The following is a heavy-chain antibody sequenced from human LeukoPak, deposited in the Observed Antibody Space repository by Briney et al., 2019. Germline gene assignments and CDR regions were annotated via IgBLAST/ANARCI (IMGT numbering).Heavy chain of an antibody. V-gene: IGHV1-2*06. CDR2: INFNSGGT. CDR3: ASLRRDTSDVFDM. CDR1: GYTFTDYF. J-gene: IGHJ3*02. D-gene: IGHD5-18*01. Sequence: ASVKVSCKASGYTFTDYFMNWVRQAPGQGLEWMGRINFNSGGTNYAQKFQGRVTMTRDTSISTAYMELSRLRSDDTAVYYCASLRRDTSDVFDMWGQGTMVTVSS.